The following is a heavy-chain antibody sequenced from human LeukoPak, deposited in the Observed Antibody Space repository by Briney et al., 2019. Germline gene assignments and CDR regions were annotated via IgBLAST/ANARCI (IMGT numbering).Heavy chain of an antibody. J-gene: IGHJ4*02. CDR1: GNTFTSYY. V-gene: IGHV1-46*01. CDR2: IYPRDGST. CDR3: ARDQEAFDY. Sequence: EASVKVSCKASGNTFTSYYIHWVRQAPGQGLEWMGMIYPRDGSTSYAQRFQGRVTVTRDTSTSTVHMELSGLRSEDTAVYYCARDQEAFDYWGQGTLVTVSS.